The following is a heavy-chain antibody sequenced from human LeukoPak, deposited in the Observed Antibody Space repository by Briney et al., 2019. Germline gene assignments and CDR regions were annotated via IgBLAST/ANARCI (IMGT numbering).Heavy chain of an antibody. CDR1: GGSISSYY. D-gene: IGHD6-19*01. J-gene: IGHJ4*02. Sequence: PSETLSLTCTVPGGSISSYYWSWIRQPPGNGLEWIGYIYYSGSTNYNPSLKSRVTISVDTSKNQFSLKLSSVTAADTAMYYCARGGSGWPYYFDYWGQGTLVTVSS. CDR2: IYYSGST. V-gene: IGHV4-59*01. CDR3: ARGGSGWPYYFDY.